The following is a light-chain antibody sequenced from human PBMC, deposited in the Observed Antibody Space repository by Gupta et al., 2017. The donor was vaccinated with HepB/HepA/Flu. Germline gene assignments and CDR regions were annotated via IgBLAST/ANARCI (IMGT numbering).Light chain of an antibody. CDR1: NIGSKS. CDR2: YDS. V-gene: IGLV3-21*04. Sequence: SYVLTQPPSVSVAPGTTARITCGGNNIGSKSVHWYQQKPGQAPVLVIYYDSDRPSGIPERFSGSNSGNTATLTISRXEXGDEADXYCQVWDSSSDHPNWVFGGGTKLTVL. CDR3: QVWDSSSDHPNWV. J-gene: IGLJ3*02.